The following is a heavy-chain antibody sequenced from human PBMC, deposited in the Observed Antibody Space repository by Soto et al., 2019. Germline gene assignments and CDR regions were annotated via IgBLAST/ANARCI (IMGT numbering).Heavy chain of an antibody. V-gene: IGHV1-2*04. Sequence: QVQLVQSGAEVKKPGASVKVSCKASGYTFTGYYMHWVRQAPGQGLEWMGWINPNSGGTNYAQKFQGWVTMTRDTSISTAYMELSRLRSDDTAVYYCARVGPPISSIAATYGMDVWGQGTTVTVSS. CDR1: GYTFTGYY. D-gene: IGHD6-6*01. CDR2: INPNSGGT. CDR3: ARVGPPISSIAATYGMDV. J-gene: IGHJ6*02.